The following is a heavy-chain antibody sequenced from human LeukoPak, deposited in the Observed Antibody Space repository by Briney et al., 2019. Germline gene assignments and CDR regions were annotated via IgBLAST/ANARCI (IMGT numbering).Heavy chain of an antibody. CDR2: IYHSGST. D-gene: IGHD3-16*01. Sequence: SETLSLTCAVSGGSISSSNWWSWVRQPPGKGLEWIGEIYHSGSTNYNPSLKSRVTISVDKSKNQFSLKLSSVTAADTAVYYCARALYSTFYYYYMDVWGKGTTVTVSS. J-gene: IGHJ6*03. V-gene: IGHV4-4*02. CDR1: GGSISSSNW. CDR3: ARALYSTFYYYYMDV.